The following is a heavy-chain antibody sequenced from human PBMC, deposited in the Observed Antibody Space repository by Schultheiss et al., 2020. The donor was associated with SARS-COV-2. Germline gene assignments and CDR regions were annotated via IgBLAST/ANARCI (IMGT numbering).Heavy chain of an antibody. CDR1: GGTISRGSYY. J-gene: IGHJ4*02. V-gene: IGHV4-39*01. D-gene: IGHD4-17*01. CDR2: IYYSGST. Sequence: SETLSLTCTVSGGTISRGSYYWAWIRRPPGKGQEWIGSIYYSGSTYFNPSLKSRVTISVDTFKNQLSLRLSSVTAADTSVYYCARHYYGDSDGWDFLDFWGQGTPVTVSS. CDR3: ARHYYGDSDGWDFLDF.